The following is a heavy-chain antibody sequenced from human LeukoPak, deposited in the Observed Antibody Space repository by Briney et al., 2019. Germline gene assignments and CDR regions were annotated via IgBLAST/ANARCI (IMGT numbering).Heavy chain of an antibody. V-gene: IGHV1-8*01. D-gene: IGHD6-19*01. J-gene: IGHJ6*02. CDR2: MNPNRGNT. CDR3: ARGPVGWDPYYHYGMDV. Sequence: ASVKVSCKASGYTFISYDINWVRQATGQGLEWMGWMNPNRGNTGYAQKFQGRVTMTRNTSISTAYMELSSLRSEDTAVYYCARGPVGWDPYYHYGMDVWGQGTTVTVSS. CDR1: GYTFISYD.